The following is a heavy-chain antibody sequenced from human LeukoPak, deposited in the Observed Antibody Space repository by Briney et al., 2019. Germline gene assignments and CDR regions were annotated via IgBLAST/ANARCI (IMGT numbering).Heavy chain of an antibody. Sequence: PSETLSLTCTVSSGSISSNTFYWGWIRQPPGKGLEWIGTIYYDGNTYYNASLKSRVAISVDTSKNQFSLRLTSVAAADTAVYYCAKGLRYFDWSLYYYGMDVWGPGTTVTVSS. CDR1: SGSISSNTFY. V-gene: IGHV4-39*01. CDR2: IYYDGNT. J-gene: IGHJ6*02. D-gene: IGHD3-9*01. CDR3: AKGLRYFDWSLYYYGMDV.